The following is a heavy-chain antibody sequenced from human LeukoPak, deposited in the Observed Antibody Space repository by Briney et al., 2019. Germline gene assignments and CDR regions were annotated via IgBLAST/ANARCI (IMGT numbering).Heavy chain of an antibody. Sequence: GASVKVSCKGAAYSFTTFHINWVRQAPGQGLEWMGWMNPNSGNTGYAQKFQGRVTITRNTSVSTAYMELSSLRSEDTAVYYCARAGMVRGDPRDVDYYYYMDVWGKGTTVTVSS. D-gene: IGHD3-10*01. V-gene: IGHV1-8*03. CDR3: ARAGMVRGDPRDVDYYYYMDV. CDR1: AYSFTTFH. CDR2: MNPNSGNT. J-gene: IGHJ6*03.